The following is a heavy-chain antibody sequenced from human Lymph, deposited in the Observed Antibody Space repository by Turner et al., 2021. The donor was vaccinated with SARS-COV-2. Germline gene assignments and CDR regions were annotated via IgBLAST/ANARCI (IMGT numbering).Heavy chain of an antibody. Sequence: EVQLVESGGGLIQPGGSLRLSCAASGFTVSRNYMPRVRQAPGKGLEWVSCIYSGGSTDYADSGKGRFTISRDNSKNTLYLQMNSLRADDTAVYYCARVLPYGDYFDYWGQGTLVTVSS. J-gene: IGHJ4*02. CDR1: GFTVSRNY. CDR2: IYSGGST. V-gene: IGHV3-53*01. CDR3: ARVLPYGDYFDY. D-gene: IGHD4-17*01.